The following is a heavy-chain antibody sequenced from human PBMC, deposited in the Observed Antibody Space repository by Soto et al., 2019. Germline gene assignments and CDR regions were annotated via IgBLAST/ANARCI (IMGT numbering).Heavy chain of an antibody. Sequence: EVQLVESGGGLVKPGGSLRLSCAASGFTFSSYSMNWVRQAPGKGLEWVSSISSSSSYIYYADSVKGRFTISRDNAKNSLYLQMNSLRAEDTAVYSCARDPGENYYYYMDVWGKGTTVTVSS. V-gene: IGHV3-21*01. CDR2: ISSSSSYI. J-gene: IGHJ6*03. D-gene: IGHD7-27*01. CDR1: GFTFSSYS. CDR3: ARDPGENYYYYMDV.